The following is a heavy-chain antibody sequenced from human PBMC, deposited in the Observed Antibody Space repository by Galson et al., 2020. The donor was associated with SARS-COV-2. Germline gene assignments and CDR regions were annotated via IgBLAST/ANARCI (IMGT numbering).Heavy chain of an antibody. CDR3: ARGYTTADY. CDR2: ISGSGTFI. Sequence: KIGESLKISCAVSGFNFSDYYMSWIRQAPGKGLQWLSYISGSGTFIYHRDSVRGRFTISRDNAKNLLYLQMNSLRAEDTALYYCARGYTTADYWGQGTQVTVSS. D-gene: IGHD1-1*01. CDR1: GFNFSDYY. J-gene: IGHJ4*02. V-gene: IGHV3-11*01.